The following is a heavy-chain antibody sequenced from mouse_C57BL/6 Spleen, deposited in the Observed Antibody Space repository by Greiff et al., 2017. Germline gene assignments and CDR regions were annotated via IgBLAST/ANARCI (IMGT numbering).Heavy chain of an antibody. CDR2: IYPGSGST. V-gene: IGHV1-55*01. D-gene: IGHD1-3*01. J-gene: IGHJ2*01. Sequence: VKLQQPGAELVKPGASVKMSCKASGYTFTSYWITWVKQRPGQGLEWIGDIYPGSGSTNYNEKFKSKATLTVDTSSSTACMQLSSLTSEDSAVYYCARETKGPFDYWGQGTTLTVSS. CDR3: ARETKGPFDY. CDR1: GYTFTSYW.